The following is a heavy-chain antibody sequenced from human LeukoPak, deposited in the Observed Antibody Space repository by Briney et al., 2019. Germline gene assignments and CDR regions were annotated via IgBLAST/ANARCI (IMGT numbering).Heavy chain of an antibody. V-gene: IGHV3-74*01. J-gene: IGHJ5*02. CDR2: INSDGSTT. CDR3: ARAIKSGWSGELSA. Sequence: GRSLRLSCAASGFTFSSYWMHWVRQAPGKGLVWVSRINSDGSTTNYADSVKGRFTISRDNAKNTLYLQMNSLRADDTAVYSCARAIKSGWSGELSAWGQGTLVTVSS. D-gene: IGHD6-19*01. CDR1: GFTFSSYW.